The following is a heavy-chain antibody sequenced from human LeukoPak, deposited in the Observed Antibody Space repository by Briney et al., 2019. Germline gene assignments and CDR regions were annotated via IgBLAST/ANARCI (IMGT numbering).Heavy chain of an antibody. V-gene: IGHV1-18*01. Sequence: VASVTVSCKASGYTFTSYGISWVRQAPGQGLEWMGWVSAYNGNTNYAQKLRGRVTMTTDTSTSTAYMELRSLRSDDTAVYYCARDRRGYFDWLLPFDYWGQGTLVTVSS. J-gene: IGHJ4*02. CDR3: ARDRRGYFDWLLPFDY. CDR1: GYTFTSYG. D-gene: IGHD3-9*01. CDR2: VSAYNGNT.